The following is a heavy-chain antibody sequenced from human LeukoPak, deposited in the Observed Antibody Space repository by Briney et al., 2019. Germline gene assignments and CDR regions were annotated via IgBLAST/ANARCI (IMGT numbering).Heavy chain of an antibody. CDR2: INWNGGST. Sequence: SGGSLRLSCAASGFTFDDYGMSWVRQAPGKGLEWVSGINWNGGSTGYADSVKGRFTISRDTSKNTLYLQMNSLRAEDTAVYYCAKDRSGSGYFDYWGQGTLVTVSS. D-gene: IGHD3-10*01. CDR1: GFTFDDYG. CDR3: AKDRSGSGYFDY. J-gene: IGHJ4*02. V-gene: IGHV3-20*04.